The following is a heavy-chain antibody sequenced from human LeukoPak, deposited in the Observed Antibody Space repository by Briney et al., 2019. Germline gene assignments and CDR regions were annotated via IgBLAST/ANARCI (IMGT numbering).Heavy chain of an antibody. Sequence: GGSLRLSCAASGFTFSSYSMNWVRQAPGKGLEWVSSISSSSSYIYYADSVKGRFTISRDNAKNSLYLQMNSLSAEDTAVYYCARDQVGPKTYYDFWSGYYSGVWFDPWGQGTLVTVSS. CDR2: ISSSSSYI. CDR3: ARDQVGPKTYYDFWSGYYSGVWFDP. D-gene: IGHD3-3*01. J-gene: IGHJ5*02. V-gene: IGHV3-21*01. CDR1: GFTFSSYS.